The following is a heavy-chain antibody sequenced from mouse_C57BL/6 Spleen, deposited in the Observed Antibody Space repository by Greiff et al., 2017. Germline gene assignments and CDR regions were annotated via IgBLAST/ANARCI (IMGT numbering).Heavy chain of an antibody. V-gene: IGHV14-4*01. CDR1: GFNITDDY. D-gene: IGHD2-10*02. CDR2: IDPENGDT. CDR3: TTSPGMGD. J-gene: IGHJ2*01. Sequence: VQLQQSGAELVRPGASVKLSCTASGFNITDDYMHWVKQRPEQGLEWIGWIDPENGDTEYASKFQGKATITADTSSNTAYLQLSSLTSEDSAVYYCTTSPGMGDWGHGTTLTVS.